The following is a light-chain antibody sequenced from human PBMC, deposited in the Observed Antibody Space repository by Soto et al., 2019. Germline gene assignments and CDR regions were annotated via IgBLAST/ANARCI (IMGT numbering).Light chain of an antibody. Sequence: EIVLTQSPATLSLSPGERATLSCRASQSVGSNYLAWYQQKPGPAPRLLIYGASSRATGIPDRFSGSGSATDFTLTISRLEPEDFAVYYCQQYCCSPKTFGQGTKVEVK. CDR2: GAS. V-gene: IGKV3-20*01. CDR3: QQYCCSPKT. J-gene: IGKJ1*01. CDR1: QSVGSNY.